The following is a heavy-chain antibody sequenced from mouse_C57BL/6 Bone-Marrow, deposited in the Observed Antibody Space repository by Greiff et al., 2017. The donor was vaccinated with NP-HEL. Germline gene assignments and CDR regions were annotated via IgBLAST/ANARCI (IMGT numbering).Heavy chain of an antibody. V-gene: IGHV14-3*01. CDR2: IDPANGNT. CDR3: ARGYYEVAWFAY. J-gene: IGHJ3*01. D-gene: IGHD2-3*01. CDR1: GFNIKNTY. Sequence: VQLQQSVAELVRPGASVKLSCTASGFNIKNTYMHWVKQRPEQGLEWIGRIDPANGNTKYATKFQGKATLTADTSSNTAYLPPSSLTSEDTAIYYCARGYYEVAWFAYWGQGTLVTVSA.